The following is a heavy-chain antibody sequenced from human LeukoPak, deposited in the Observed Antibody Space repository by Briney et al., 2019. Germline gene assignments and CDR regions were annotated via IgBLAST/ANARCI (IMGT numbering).Heavy chain of an antibody. D-gene: IGHD3-16*01. V-gene: IGHV3-7*03. CDR2: INQDGSGK. CDR3: ATDVYGGPDY. Sequence: PGGSLRLSCAASGFTFSNHWMTWVRQTPGKGLEVVANINQDGSGKYYVDSVKGRFTISRDSAKNSLFLQMNGLRADDSAVYYCATDVYGGPDYWGQGALVTVSS. CDR1: GFTFSNHW. J-gene: IGHJ4*02.